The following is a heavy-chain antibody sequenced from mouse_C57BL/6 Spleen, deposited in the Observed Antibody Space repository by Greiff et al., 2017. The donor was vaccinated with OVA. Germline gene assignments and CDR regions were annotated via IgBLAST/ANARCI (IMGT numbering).Heavy chain of an antibody. J-gene: IGHJ2*01. CDR1: GYTFTSYW. Sequence: QVQLQQSGAELVMPGASVKLSCKASGYTFTSYWMHWVKQRPGQGLEWIGEIDPSDSYTNYNQKFKGKSTLTADKSSSTAYMELRSLTSEDSAVYFCARRADYDGVDYWGQGTTLTVSS. CDR3: ARRADYDGVDY. D-gene: IGHD2-4*01. CDR2: IDPSDSYT. V-gene: IGHV1-69*01.